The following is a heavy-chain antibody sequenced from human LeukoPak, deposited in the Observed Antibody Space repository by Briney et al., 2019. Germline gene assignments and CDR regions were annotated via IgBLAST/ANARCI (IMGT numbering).Heavy chain of an antibody. CDR3: AKTQGFFDH. Sequence: PGGSLRLSCAASGFTFSNNGMTWFRQAPGKGMEWVTGISDGGDTTYDAGSVKGRFTVSRDNSKNILYLQMNSLRAEDTAIYYCAKTQGFFDHWGQESLVTVSS. CDR2: ISDGGDTT. J-gene: IGHJ4*02. CDR1: GFTFSNNG. V-gene: IGHV3-23*01.